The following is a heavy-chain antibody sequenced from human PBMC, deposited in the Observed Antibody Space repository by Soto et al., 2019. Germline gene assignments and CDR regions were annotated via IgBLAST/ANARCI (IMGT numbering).Heavy chain of an antibody. CDR3: ARYGPHYGMDV. Sequence: GSLRPAGSASGFTFSSYGMYWVRQAPGKGLEWVAVIWYDGSNKYYADSVKGRFTISRDNSKNTQFLQMNSLRAEDTALYYCARYGPHYGMDVWGQGTKVTVYS. CDR2: IWYDGSNK. V-gene: IGHV3-33*01. CDR1: GFTFSSYG. D-gene: IGHD3-10*01. J-gene: IGHJ6*02.